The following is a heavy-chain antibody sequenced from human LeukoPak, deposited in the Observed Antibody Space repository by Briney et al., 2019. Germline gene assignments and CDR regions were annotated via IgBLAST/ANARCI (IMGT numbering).Heavy chain of an antibody. D-gene: IGHD3-16*02. CDR2: INHSGST. J-gene: IGHJ5*02. Sequence: SETLSLTCAVYGGSFSGYYWNWIRQPPGKGLEWIGEINHSGSTNYNPSLKSRVTISVDTSKNQFSLKLSSVTAADTAVYYCARLNRGLYDYVWGSYRYRDNWFDPWGQGTLVTVSS. V-gene: IGHV4-34*01. CDR1: GGSFSGYY. CDR3: ARLNRGLYDYVWGSYRYRDNWFDP.